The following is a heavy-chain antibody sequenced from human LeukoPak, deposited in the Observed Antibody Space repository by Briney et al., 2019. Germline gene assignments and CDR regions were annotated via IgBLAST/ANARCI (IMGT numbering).Heavy chain of an antibody. CDR1: GIMFSGYW. D-gene: IGHD3-16*01. J-gene: IGHJ4*02. CDR2: IKQQGTER. CDR3: ASDGGPFDH. Sequence: GGSLRLSCIASGIMFSGYWMSWVRQAPGKGLEWVANIKQQGTERYYVDSVKGRFTISRDDAKKSVYLQMNSLRAEDTAVYFCASDGGPFDHWGQGILVTVAS. V-gene: IGHV3-7*01.